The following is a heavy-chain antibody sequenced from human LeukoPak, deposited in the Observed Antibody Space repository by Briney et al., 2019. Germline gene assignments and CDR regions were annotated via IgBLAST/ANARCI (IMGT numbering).Heavy chain of an antibody. CDR2: ISGSGGST. Sequence: GGSLRLSCAASGFTFSSYAMTWVRQAPGKGLEWVSVISGSGGSTDYADSVKGRFTISRDNSKNTLYLQMNSLRAEDTAVYYCAKDFGVVTATTFDYWGQGTLVTVSS. CDR3: AKDFGVVTATTFDY. J-gene: IGHJ4*02. CDR1: GFTFSSYA. D-gene: IGHD2-21*02. V-gene: IGHV3-23*01.